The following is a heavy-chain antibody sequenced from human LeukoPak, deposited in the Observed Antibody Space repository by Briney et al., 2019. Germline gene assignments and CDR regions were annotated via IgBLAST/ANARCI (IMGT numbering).Heavy chain of an antibody. CDR3: TRAASSGPLFTYHMDV. V-gene: IGHV4-39*07. J-gene: IGHJ6*03. Sequence: GTLRLSCAASGFTFRNYGMSWVRQAPGKGLEWMGSIYYTGSSHYNPSLKSRATISVDTSKNQFSLKLTSVTAADTAVYYCTRAASSGPLFTYHMDVWGKGTTVTVSS. D-gene: IGHD3-22*01. CDR1: GFTFRNYG. CDR2: IYYTGSS.